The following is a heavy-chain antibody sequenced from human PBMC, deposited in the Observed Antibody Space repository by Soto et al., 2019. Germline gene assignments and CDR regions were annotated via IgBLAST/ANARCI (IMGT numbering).Heavy chain of an antibody. CDR1: GDSISNVNYC. V-gene: IGHV4-30-4*01. CDR3: ARASNNRGYSYGRDY. J-gene: IGHJ4*02. CDR2: IYDGGST. D-gene: IGHD5-18*01. Sequence: SETLSLTCTVSGDSISNVNYCWRWIRQAPDKGLEWIGHIYDGGSTYNNPSLTSRVTISVDTSKNQFSLQLRSVTAADTAVYYCARASNNRGYSYGRDYWGQGTLVTVAS.